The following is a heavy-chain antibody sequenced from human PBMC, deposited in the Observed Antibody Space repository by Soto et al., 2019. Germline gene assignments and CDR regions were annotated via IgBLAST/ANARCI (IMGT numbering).Heavy chain of an antibody. V-gene: IGHV1-3*01. D-gene: IGHD3-3*01. J-gene: IGHJ6*02. CDR1: GYTFTSYA. Sequence: ASVKVSCKASGYTFTSYAMHWVRQAPGQRLEWMGWINAGNGNTKYSQKFQGRVTITRDTSASTAYMELSSLRSEDTAVHYCARDSLEWLFAQTYYYYGMDVWGQGTTVTVSS. CDR2: INAGNGNT. CDR3: ARDSLEWLFAQTYYYYGMDV.